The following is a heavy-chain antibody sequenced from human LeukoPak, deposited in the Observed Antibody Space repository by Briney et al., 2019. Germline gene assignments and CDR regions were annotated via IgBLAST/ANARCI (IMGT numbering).Heavy chain of an antibody. V-gene: IGHV3-48*04. CDR3: ARGAYSSGWAYFDH. CDR2: IHLSGTPT. Sequence: GGSLRLSCAASGFDFSIYRMNWVRQAPGKGLEWVSYIHLSGTPTHYAEVVKGRFSISRDNAKNSLYLHMDSLRAEDTAVYYCARGAYSSGWAYFDHWGQGTLVTVSS. CDR1: GFDFSIYR. D-gene: IGHD6-19*01. J-gene: IGHJ4*02.